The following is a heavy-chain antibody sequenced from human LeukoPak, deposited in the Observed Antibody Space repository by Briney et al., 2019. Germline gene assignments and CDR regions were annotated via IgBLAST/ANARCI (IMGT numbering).Heavy chain of an antibody. CDR1: GFTFSSYG. D-gene: IGHD2-15*01. J-gene: IGHJ4*02. V-gene: IGHV3-33*01. CDR2: IWYDGSIQ. CDR3: ARAGYCSGGSCYGSDY. Sequence: PGGSLRLSCAASGFTFSSYGMHWVRQAPGKGLEWVAAIWYDGSIQYYADSVKGQFTFSRDNSKNTLYLQMDSLRAEDTAVYYCARAGYCSGGSCYGSDYWGQGTLVSVSS.